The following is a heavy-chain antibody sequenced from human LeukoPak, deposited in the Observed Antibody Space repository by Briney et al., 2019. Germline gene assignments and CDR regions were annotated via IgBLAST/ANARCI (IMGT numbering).Heavy chain of an antibody. J-gene: IGHJ4*02. V-gene: IGHV1-58*01. D-gene: IGHD3-22*01. CDR3: AADPSYSSGYRYYFDY. CDR2: IVVGSGNT. Sequence: SVKVSCKTSGFTFISSAVQWVREARGQRLEWIGWIVVGSGNTNYAQKFQERVTITRDMSTSTAYMELSSLRSEDTAVYYCAADPSYSSGYRYYFDYWGQGTLVTVSS. CDR1: GFTFISSA.